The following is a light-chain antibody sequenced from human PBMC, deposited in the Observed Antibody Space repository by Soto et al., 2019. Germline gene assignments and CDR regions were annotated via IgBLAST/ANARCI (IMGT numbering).Light chain of an antibody. CDR2: AVS. Sequence: IQITQSPSSVSSSLGDKVTITFPASQGINNWLAWYQQKPGKAPELLIYAVSYLQSGVPSRFSGSGSGTDFTLTISSLQPEDFATYFCKQSSAFPLTFGGGTKVDIK. CDR1: QGINNW. J-gene: IGKJ4*01. CDR3: KQSSAFPLT. V-gene: IGKV1-12*01.